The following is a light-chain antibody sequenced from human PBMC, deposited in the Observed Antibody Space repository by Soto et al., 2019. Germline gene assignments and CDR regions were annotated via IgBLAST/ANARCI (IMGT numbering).Light chain of an antibody. J-gene: IGKJ2*01. CDR1: QGVSTN. CDR2: GAS. Sequence: DIQMTQSPSSLYASVGDRVTITCRASQGVSTNLLWYQHSHGRAPKLLIYGASNLISGVPSRFSGSGSGTNITLTISSLPPEDSATYYCQQSYKPPHTFGQGTKLETK. V-gene: IGKV1-39*01. CDR3: QQSYKPPHT.